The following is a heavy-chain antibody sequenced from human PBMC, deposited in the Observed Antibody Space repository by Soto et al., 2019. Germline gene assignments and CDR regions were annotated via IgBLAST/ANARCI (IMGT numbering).Heavy chain of an antibody. D-gene: IGHD3-3*01. CDR1: GFTFSSYS. CDR3: ASHPAVEKPNWFDP. V-gene: IGHV3-21*01. CDR2: ISSSSSYI. Sequence: GGSLRLSCAASGFTFSSYSMNWVRQAPGKGLEWVSSISSSSSYIYYADSVKGRFTISRDNAKNSLYLQINSLRAEDTAVYYCASHPAVEKPNWFDPWGQGTLVTVSS. J-gene: IGHJ5*02.